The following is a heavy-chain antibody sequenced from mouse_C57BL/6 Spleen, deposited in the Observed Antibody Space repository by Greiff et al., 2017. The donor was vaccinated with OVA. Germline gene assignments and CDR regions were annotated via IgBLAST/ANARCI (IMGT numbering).Heavy chain of an antibody. CDR2: IYPGDGDT. CDR3: TRTHYGNFYYFDY. D-gene: IGHD2-1*01. Sequence: QVQLQQSGPELVKPGASVKISCKASGYAFSSSWMNWVKQRPGKGLEWIGRIYPGDGDTNYNGKFKGKATLTADKSSSTAYMQLSSLTSEYSAVYFCTRTHYGNFYYFDYWGQGTTLTVSS. V-gene: IGHV1-82*01. J-gene: IGHJ2*01. CDR1: GYAFSSSW.